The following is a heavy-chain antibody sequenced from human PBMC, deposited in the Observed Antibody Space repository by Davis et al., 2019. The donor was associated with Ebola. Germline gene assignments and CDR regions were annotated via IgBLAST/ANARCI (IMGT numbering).Heavy chain of an antibody. CDR1: GYTFTSYD. J-gene: IGHJ4*02. CDR2: MNPNSGNT. V-gene: IGHV1-8*01. CDR3: AKVSQVVISFYYFDY. D-gene: IGHD3-22*01. Sequence: ASVKVSCKASGYTFTSYDINWVRQATGQGLEWMGWMNPNSGNTGYAQKFQGRVTMTRNTSISTAYMELSSLRAEDTAVYYCAKVSQVVISFYYFDYWGQGTLVTVSS.